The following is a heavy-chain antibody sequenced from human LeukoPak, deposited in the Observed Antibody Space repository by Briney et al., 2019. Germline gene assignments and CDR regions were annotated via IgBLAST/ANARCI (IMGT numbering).Heavy chain of an antibody. D-gene: IGHD3-3*01. J-gene: IGHJ5*02. CDR2: IYYSGST. Sequence: SETLSLTCTVSGGSISSYYWSWIRQPPGKGLEWIGYIYYSGSTNYNPSLKSRVTISVDTSKNQFSLKLSSVTAADTAVYYCARAERNYDFWSGYFDWFDPWGQGTLVTVSS. V-gene: IGHV4-59*12. CDR3: ARAERNYDFWSGYFDWFDP. CDR1: GGSISSYY.